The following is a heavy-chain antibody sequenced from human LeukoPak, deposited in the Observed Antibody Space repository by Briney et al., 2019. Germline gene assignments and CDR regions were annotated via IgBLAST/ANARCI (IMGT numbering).Heavy chain of an antibody. CDR3: ARDTRSDWYGLIDY. D-gene: IGHD6-19*01. CDR2: LSASTTYI. V-gene: IGHV3-21*01. CDR1: GFTFSGYN. Sequence: GGSLRLSCAASGFTFSGYNMNWVRQAPGKGLEWVSSLSASTTYIYYADSVKGRFTISRGNAKNSLYLQMNSLRGEDTAVYYCARDTRSDWYGLIDYWGQGTLVTVSS. J-gene: IGHJ4*02.